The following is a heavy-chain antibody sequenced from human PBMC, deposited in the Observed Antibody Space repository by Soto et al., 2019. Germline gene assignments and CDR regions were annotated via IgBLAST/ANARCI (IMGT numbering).Heavy chain of an antibody. CDR2: MSGSGGTT. D-gene: IGHD6-13*01. V-gene: IGHV3-23*01. J-gene: IGHJ1*01. Sequence: EVQLLESGGGLVQPEGSLRLSCAASGFSFSTYAMSWVRQAPGKGLEWVSGMSGSGGTTYYADSVKGRFTISRDNSKNTLYLQVNSLRAEDTVVYYCAKDQAAAGTISRYFEHWGQGTLVTVSS. CDR1: GFSFSTYA. CDR3: AKDQAAAGTISRYFEH.